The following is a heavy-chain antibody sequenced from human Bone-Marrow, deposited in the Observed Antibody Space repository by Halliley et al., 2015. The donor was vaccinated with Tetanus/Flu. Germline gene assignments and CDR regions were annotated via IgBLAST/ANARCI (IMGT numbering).Heavy chain of an antibody. J-gene: IGHJ4*02. CDR3: ATSDQLEF. V-gene: IGHV3-11*03. CDR2: ISNDSAFT. D-gene: IGHD1-1*01. Sequence: KGLEWVAYISNDSAFTNYADSVKGRFTISRDNAKTSLYLQMNSLTADDTAVYFCATSDQLEFWGQGTLVTVSS.